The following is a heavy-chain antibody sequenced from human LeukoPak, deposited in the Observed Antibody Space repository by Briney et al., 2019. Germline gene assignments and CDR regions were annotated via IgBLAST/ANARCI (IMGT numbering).Heavy chain of an antibody. CDR2: IIPIFGTA. D-gene: IGHD3-16*01. CDR3: ASGGVGAFDI. V-gene: IGHV1-69*06. J-gene: IGHJ3*02. CDR1: GGTFSSYA. Sequence: ASVKVSCKASGGTFSSYAISWVRQAPGHGLEWMGGIIPIFGTANYAQKFQGRVTITADKSTNTAYMELSSLRSEDTAVYYCASGGVGAFDIWGQGTMVTVSS.